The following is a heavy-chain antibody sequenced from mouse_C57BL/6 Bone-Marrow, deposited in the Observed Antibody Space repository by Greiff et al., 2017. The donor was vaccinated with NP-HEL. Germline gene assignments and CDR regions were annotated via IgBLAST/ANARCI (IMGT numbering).Heavy chain of an antibody. D-gene: IGHD2-4*01. CDR1: GFNIKNTY. CDR2: IDPANGNT. V-gene: IGHV14-3*01. CDR3: ARDYDYDGAWFAY. Sequence: EVKLQESVAELVRPGASVKLSCTASGFNIKNTYMHWVKQRPEQGLEWIGRIDPANGNTKYAPKFQGKATITADTSSNTAYLQLSSLTSEDTAIYYCARDYDYDGAWFAYWGQGTLVTVSA. J-gene: IGHJ3*01.